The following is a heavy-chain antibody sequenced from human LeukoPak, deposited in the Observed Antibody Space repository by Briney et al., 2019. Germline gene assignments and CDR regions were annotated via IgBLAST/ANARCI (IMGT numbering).Heavy chain of an antibody. D-gene: IGHD3-9*01. V-gene: IGHV1-24*01. CDR2: FDPEDGEDGET. CDR1: GYSLIEVA. CDR3: AMTDRYAGRPFDY. J-gene: IGHJ4*02. Sequence: ASVKVSCKVSGYSLIEVAMHWVHQAAGKGLEWVGSFDPEDGEDGETHYAQKFQGRVTMTEDASTDTAYMELTSLSSEDTALYYCAMTDRYAGRPFDYWGQGTLVTVSS.